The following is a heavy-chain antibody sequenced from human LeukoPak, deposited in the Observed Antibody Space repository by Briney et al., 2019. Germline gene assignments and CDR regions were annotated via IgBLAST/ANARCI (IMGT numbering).Heavy chain of an antibody. V-gene: IGHV3-73*01. Sequence: GGSLRLPCAASGFTFSGSAIHWVRQASGKGLEWVGRIRDKANSYGTAYIASVKGRFTISRDDSKNTAYLQMSSLKTEDTAVYYCTRWDCTTTGCYPFDYWGQGTLVTVSS. CDR2: IRDKANSYGT. J-gene: IGHJ4*02. CDR3: TRWDCTTTGCYPFDY. CDR1: GFTFSGSA. D-gene: IGHD2-2*01.